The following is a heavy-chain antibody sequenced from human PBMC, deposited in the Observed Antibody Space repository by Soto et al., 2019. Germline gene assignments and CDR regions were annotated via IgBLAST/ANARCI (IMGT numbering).Heavy chain of an antibody. Sequence: QVQLVESGGGVVQPGRSLRLSCAASGFTFSSYGMHWVRQAPGKGLEWVAVISYDGSNKYYADSVKGRFTISSDNSKNTLYLQMNSLRAEDTAVYYCAKDEGVITFRVLEYYFDYWGQGTLVTVSS. V-gene: IGHV3-30*18. J-gene: IGHJ4*02. CDR1: GFTFSSYG. CDR3: AKDEGVITFRVLEYYFDY. D-gene: IGHD3-22*01. CDR2: ISYDGSNK.